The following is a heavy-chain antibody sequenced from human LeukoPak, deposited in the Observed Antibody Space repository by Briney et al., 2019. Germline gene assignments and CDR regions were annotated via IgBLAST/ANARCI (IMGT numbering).Heavy chain of an antibody. D-gene: IGHD6-19*01. CDR1: GFTFSSYS. CDR3: ARGGRIAVAGYFDY. Sequence: PGGSLRLSCAASGFTFSSYSMNWVRQAPGKGLEWVSSISSSSSYIYYADSVKGRFTISRDNAKNSLYLQMNSLRAEDTAVYYCARGGRIAVAGYFDYWGQGTLVTVSS. J-gene: IGHJ4*02. CDR2: ISSSSSYI. V-gene: IGHV3-21*01.